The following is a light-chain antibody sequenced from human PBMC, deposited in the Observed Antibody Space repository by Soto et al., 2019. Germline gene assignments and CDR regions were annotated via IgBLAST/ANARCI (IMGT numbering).Light chain of an antibody. Sequence: DIPMTQSPSTLSASVGDRVTITCRASQSISYYLAWYQQKPGKAPKLLIYDASGLESGVPSRFSGSGSGTEFTLAISSLQPDDFATYYCQQYNIYPYTFGQGTKLEIK. V-gene: IGKV1-5*01. J-gene: IGKJ2*01. CDR1: QSISYY. CDR3: QQYNIYPYT. CDR2: DAS.